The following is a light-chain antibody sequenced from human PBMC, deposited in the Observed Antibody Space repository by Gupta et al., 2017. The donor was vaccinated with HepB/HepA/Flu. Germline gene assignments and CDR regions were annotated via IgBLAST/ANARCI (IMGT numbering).Light chain of an antibody. CDR1: NLGSKS. CDR2: FNN. Sequence: HVLTQPPSVSVAPGQTASIPCGGNNLGSKSVHGYQQSRGQAPLRVIYFNNERPSGIPERLSGSKSGNTATLTSSRVEAEDEAEYYWQVGDGSIDQPVFGGGTNLTV. V-gene: IGLV3-21*04. J-gene: IGLJ2*01. CDR3: QVGDGSIDQPV.